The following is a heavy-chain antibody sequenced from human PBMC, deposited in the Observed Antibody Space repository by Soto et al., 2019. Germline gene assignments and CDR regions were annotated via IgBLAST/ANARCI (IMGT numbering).Heavy chain of an antibody. CDR2: IYPGDSDT. CDR1: GYSFTSYW. Sequence: PGESLKISCKGSGYSFTSYWIGWVRQMPGKGLEWMGIIYPGDSDTRYSPSFQGQVTISADKSISTAYLQWSSLKASDTAMYYCARHVVVPAATYYYYMDVWGKGTTVTVSS. V-gene: IGHV5-51*01. D-gene: IGHD2-2*01. J-gene: IGHJ6*03. CDR3: ARHVVVPAATYYYYMDV.